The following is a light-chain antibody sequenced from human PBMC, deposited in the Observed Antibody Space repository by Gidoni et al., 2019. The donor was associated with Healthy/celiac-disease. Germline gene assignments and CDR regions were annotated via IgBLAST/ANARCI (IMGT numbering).Light chain of an antibody. V-gene: IGKV3-20*01. CDR3: QQYGSSPKT. Sequence: EIVLTQSPGTLSLSPGERATLSCRASQSVSSSYLAWYQQKPSQTPRLLIYGASSRATGNPDRFSGSGSGTDFTLTISRLEPEDFAVYYCQQYGSSPKTFGQGTKVEIK. J-gene: IGKJ1*01. CDR2: GAS. CDR1: QSVSSSY.